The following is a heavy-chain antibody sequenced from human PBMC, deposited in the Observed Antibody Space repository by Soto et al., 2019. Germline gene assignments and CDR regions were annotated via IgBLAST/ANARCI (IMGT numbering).Heavy chain of an antibody. CDR3: ATKLGTTSWWFDP. V-gene: IGHV4-34*01. CDR2: INHSGST. CDR1: GGSFSGYY. D-gene: IGHD1-1*01. Sequence: SETLSLTCAVYGGSFSGYYWSWIRQRPGKGLEWIGEINHSGSTNYNPSLKSRVTISVDTSKNQFSLKLSSLTAADTAVYYCATKLGTTSWWFDPWGQGTLVTVS. J-gene: IGHJ5*02.